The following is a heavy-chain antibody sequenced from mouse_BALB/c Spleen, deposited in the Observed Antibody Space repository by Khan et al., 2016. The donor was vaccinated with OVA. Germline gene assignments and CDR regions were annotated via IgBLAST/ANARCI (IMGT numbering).Heavy chain of an antibody. J-gene: IGHJ3*01. CDR2: IIPSNGDT. CDR3: TRSGWAAFGY. Sequence: VQLQQSGAELVKPGASVKLSCKASGYTFTSYYIYWVKQRPGQGLEWIGGIIPSNGDTNFNERFKSKATLTVDKSSSTAYMQLSSLPSEDSAVYYCTRSGWAAFGYWGQGTLVTVSA. D-gene: IGHD1-1*02. CDR1: GYTFTSYY. V-gene: IGHV1S81*02.